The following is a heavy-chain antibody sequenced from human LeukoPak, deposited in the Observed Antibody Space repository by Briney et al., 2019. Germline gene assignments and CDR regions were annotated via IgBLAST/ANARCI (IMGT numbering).Heavy chain of an antibody. CDR1: GFTFGDYA. D-gene: IGHD2-15*01. J-gene: IGHJ4*02. V-gene: IGHV4-38-2*02. CDR2: IYHSGST. CDR3: ARGVYCSGGSCYLLDY. Sequence: PGGSLRLSCTASGFTFGDYAMSWVRQAPGKGLEWIGSIYHSGSTYYNPSLKSRVTISVDTSKNQFSLKLSSVTAADTAVYYCARGVYCSGGSCYLLDYWGQGTLVTVSS.